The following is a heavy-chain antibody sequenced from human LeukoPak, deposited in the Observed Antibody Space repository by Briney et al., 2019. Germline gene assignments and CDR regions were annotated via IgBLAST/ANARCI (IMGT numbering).Heavy chain of an antibody. CDR1: GFTFSSYA. Sequence: PGGSLRLSCAASGFTFSSYAMHWVRQAPGKGLEWVAVISYDGSNKYYADSVKDRFTISRDNSKNTLYLQMNSLRAEDTAVYYCARGETFDYWGQGTLVTVSS. CDR2: ISYDGSNK. V-gene: IGHV3-30-3*01. CDR3: ARGETFDY. J-gene: IGHJ4*02.